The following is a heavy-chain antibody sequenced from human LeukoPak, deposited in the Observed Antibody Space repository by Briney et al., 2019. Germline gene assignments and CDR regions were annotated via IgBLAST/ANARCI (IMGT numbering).Heavy chain of an antibody. V-gene: IGHV1-24*01. CDR2: FDPEDGET. CDR3: ATVRGNYDAFHI. D-gene: IGHD1-26*01. J-gene: IGHJ3*02. Sequence: ASVKVSCTVSGYTLTELSMHWVRQAPGKGLEWMGGFDPEDGETIYAQKFQGRVTMTEDTSTDTAYMELSSLRSGDTAVYYCATVRGNYDAFHIWGQGTMVTVSS. CDR1: GYTLTELS.